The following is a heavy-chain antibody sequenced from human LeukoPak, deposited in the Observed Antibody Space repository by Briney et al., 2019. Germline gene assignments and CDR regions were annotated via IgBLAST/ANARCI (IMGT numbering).Heavy chain of an antibody. Sequence: SETLSLTCTVSGGSISTSNYYWGWIRQPPGKGLEWIGNIFYSGSTYYSPSLKSRVTISLDTSRNQFSLKLNSVTAADTAVYYCAQGGWGRTAIPARIDYWGQGTLVTVSS. J-gene: IGHJ4*02. CDR2: IFYSGST. D-gene: IGHD2-21*02. V-gene: IGHV4-39*07. CDR1: GGSISTSNYY. CDR3: AQGGWGRTAIPARIDY.